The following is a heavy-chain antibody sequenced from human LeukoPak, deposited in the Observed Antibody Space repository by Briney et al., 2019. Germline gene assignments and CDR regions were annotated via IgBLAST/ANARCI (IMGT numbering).Heavy chain of an antibody. CDR1: GFTFSSYA. J-gene: IGHJ4*02. V-gene: IGHV3-23*01. D-gene: IGHD3-22*01. CDR2: ISGSGGST. Sequence: TGGSLRLSCAASGFTFSSYAMSWVRQAPGKGLEWVSAISGSGGSTYYADSVKGRFTISRDNSKNTLYLQMNCLRAEDTAVYYCAKEGYYDSSGYYYESYFDYWGQGTLVTVSS. CDR3: AKEGYYDSSGYYYESYFDY.